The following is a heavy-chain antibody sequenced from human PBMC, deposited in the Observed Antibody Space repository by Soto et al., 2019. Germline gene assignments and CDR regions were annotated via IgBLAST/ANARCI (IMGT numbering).Heavy chain of an antibody. CDR2: ISSSSSYI. Sequence: PGGSLRLSCAASGFTFSSYSMNWVRQAPGKGLEWVSSISSSSSYIYYADSVKGRFTISRDNAKNSLYLQMNSLRAEDTAVYYSAITGTTLGWFDPWGQGTLVTVSS. V-gene: IGHV3-21*01. CDR1: GFTFSSYS. J-gene: IGHJ5*02. CDR3: AITGTTLGWFDP. D-gene: IGHD1-7*01.